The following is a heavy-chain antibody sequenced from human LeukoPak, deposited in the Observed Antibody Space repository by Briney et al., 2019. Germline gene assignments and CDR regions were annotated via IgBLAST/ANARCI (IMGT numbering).Heavy chain of an antibody. CDR3: ARAYYSDSGAPYYFDY. J-gene: IGHJ4*02. Sequence: SETLSLTCTVSGSSISSYYWSWIRQPPGKGLEWIGCIYYTGSTNYNPSLKSRVTISVDTSKNQFSLKLSSVTAADTAVYYCARAYYSDSGAPYYFDYWGQGTLVPVSS. CDR1: GSSISSYY. V-gene: IGHV4-59*08. CDR2: IYYTGST. D-gene: IGHD3-22*01.